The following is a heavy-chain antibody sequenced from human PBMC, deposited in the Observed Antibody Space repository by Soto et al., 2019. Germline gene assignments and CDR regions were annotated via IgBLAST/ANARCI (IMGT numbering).Heavy chain of an antibody. V-gene: IGHV3-9*01. Sequence: GGSLRLSCVASGFTFDDHAMHWVRQAPGKGLEWVSGISWNSGSIGYADSVKGRFTISRDNSKNTLYLQMNSLRAEDTAVYYCAKALVGYSYCLDYWGQGILVTVSS. CDR1: GFTFDDHA. J-gene: IGHJ4*02. CDR3: AKALVGYSYCLDY. D-gene: IGHD5-18*01. CDR2: ISWNSGSI.